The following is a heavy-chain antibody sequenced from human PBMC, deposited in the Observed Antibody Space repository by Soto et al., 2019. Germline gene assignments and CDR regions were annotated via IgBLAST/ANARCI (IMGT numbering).Heavy chain of an antibody. J-gene: IGHJ5*02. D-gene: IGHD6-13*01. V-gene: IGHV3-48*01. CDR3: ARHPERIAQIGWFDP. CDR1: GFTFSSYS. CDR2: ISSSSSTI. Sequence: PGGSLRLSCAASGFTFSSYSMNWVRQAPGKGLEWVSYISSSSSTIFYADSVKGRFTISRDNAKNSLYLQMISLRAEDTAVYYCARHPERIAQIGWFDPWGQGTLVTVSS.